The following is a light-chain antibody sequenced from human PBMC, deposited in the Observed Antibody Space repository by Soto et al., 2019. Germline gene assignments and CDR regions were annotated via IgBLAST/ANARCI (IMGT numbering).Light chain of an antibody. CDR3: QQYNDWHPRWT. Sequence: EIVMTQSPATLSVSPGERATLSCRASQSVSTYLAWYQQKPGQAPRLLIYSASTMATGIAARFSGGGSGTEFTLSISSLQSEDFAVYICQQYNDWHPRWTFGQGTKVEIK. CDR1: QSVSTY. CDR2: SAS. J-gene: IGKJ1*01. V-gene: IGKV3-15*01.